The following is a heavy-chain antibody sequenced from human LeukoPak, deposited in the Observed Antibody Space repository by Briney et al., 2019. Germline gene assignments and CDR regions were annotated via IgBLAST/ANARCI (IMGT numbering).Heavy chain of an antibody. CDR2: ISYDGSNK. CDR1: EFTFSSYA. Sequence: GALRLSCAASEFTFSSYAMHWVRQAPGKGLEWVAVISYDGSNKYYADSVKGRFTISRDNSKNTLYLQMNSLRAEDTAVYYCGRDLRDVVVVAATNPFGAFDIWGQGTMVTVSS. D-gene: IGHD2-15*01. V-gene: IGHV3-30*04. CDR3: GRDLRDVVVVAATNPFGAFDI. J-gene: IGHJ3*02.